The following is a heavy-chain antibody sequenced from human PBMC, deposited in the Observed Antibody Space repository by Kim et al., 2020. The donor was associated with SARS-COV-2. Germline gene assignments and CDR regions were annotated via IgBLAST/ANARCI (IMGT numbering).Heavy chain of an antibody. D-gene: IGHD3-9*01. CDR1: GYTFTSYG. Sequence: ASVKVSCKASGYTFTSYGINWVRQAPGQGLEWMGWSDPNTGSPTYAQDFTGRFVFSLDTSVTTAYLQISSLKAEDTAVYYCATNVFTDYYGFDYWGQGTLVTVSS. J-gene: IGHJ4*02. CDR2: SDPNTGSP. V-gene: IGHV7-4-1*02. CDR3: ATNVFTDYYGFDY.